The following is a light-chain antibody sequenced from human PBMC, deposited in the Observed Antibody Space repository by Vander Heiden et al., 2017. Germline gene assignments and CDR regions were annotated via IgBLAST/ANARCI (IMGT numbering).Light chain of an antibody. CDR1: QSVLYSSNNKNY. Sequence: DIVMTPSPDYLAVSLGERATINCKSSQSVLYSSNNKNYLAWYQQKPGQPPKLLIYWASTRESGVPDRFSGSGSGTDFTLTISSLQAEDVAVYYCQQYYSTPLTFGGGTKLEIK. V-gene: IGKV4-1*01. CDR3: QQYYSTPLT. J-gene: IGKJ4*01. CDR2: WAS.